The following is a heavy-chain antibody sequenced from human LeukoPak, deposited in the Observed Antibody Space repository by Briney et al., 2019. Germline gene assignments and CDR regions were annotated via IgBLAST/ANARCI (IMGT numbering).Heavy chain of an antibody. J-gene: IGHJ3*02. Sequence: SETLSLTCTVSGESISGFYWNWIRQPPGKGLEWIGYIYYSGSTNYNPSLKSRVTISVDTSKNQFSLKLSSVTAADTAVYYCARRVVAATANDAFDIRGQGTMVTVSS. CDR3: ARRVVAATANDAFDI. V-gene: IGHV4-59*01. CDR2: IYYSGST. D-gene: IGHD2-15*01. CDR1: GESISGFY.